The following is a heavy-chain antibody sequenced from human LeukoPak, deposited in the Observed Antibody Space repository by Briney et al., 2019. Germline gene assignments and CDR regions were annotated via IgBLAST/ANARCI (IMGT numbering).Heavy chain of an antibody. CDR2: IKARRAGGTT. Sequence: GGSLRLSCAASGFTFSYDWINWVRQAPGKRPEWVGHIKARRAGGTTEYAAPVRGRFTISRDDSRSILYLQMNNLKTEDTALYYCNRGHSGPRGLGTLVTVSS. CDR3: NRGHSGP. J-gene: IGHJ5*02. CDR1: GFTFSYDW. V-gene: IGHV3-15*01.